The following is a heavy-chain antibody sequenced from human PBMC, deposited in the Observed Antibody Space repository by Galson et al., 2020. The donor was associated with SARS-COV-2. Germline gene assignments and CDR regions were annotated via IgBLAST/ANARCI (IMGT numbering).Heavy chain of an antibody. CDR3: ARDRGSGLAARDYYGMDV. J-gene: IGHJ6*02. D-gene: IGHD6-6*01. V-gene: IGHV1-69*04. Sequence: SVKVSCKASGGTFSSYTISWVRQAPGQGLEWMGRIIPILGIANYAQKFQGRVTITADKSTSTAYMELSSLRSEDTAVYYCARDRGSGLAARDYYGMDVWGQGTTVTVSS. CDR1: GGTFSSYT. CDR2: IIPILGIA.